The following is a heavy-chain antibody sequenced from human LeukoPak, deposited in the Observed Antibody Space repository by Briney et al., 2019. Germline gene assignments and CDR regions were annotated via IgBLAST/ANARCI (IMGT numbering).Heavy chain of an antibody. Sequence: GGSLRLSCAASGFTFNSYGMFWVRQAPGKGLEWVAFIWPDGSNKLYGDSVKGRFTISRDNSKNTVYLQMNSLRAEDTAVYYCARDYCRTTSCLKSWGQGTLVTVSS. J-gene: IGHJ5*02. D-gene: IGHD2-2*01. CDR1: GFTFNSYG. CDR3: ARDYCRTTSCLKS. V-gene: IGHV3-33*01. CDR2: IWPDGSNK.